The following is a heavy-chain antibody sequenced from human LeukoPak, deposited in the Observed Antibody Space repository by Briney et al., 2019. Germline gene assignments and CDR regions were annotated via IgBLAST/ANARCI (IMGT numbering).Heavy chain of an antibody. CDR2: ISSTSSTI. CDR1: RFIFSSYN. CDR3: ARVVSSWQRNWFDP. D-gene: IGHD6-13*01. V-gene: IGHV3-48*01. Sequence: GGSLRLSCAASRFIFSSYNMNWVRQAPGKGLEGVSYISSTSSTIYYTDSLKGRFTISRDNAKNSLYLQMNSLRVEDTAVYYCARVVSSWQRNWFDPWGQGTLVTVSS. J-gene: IGHJ5*02.